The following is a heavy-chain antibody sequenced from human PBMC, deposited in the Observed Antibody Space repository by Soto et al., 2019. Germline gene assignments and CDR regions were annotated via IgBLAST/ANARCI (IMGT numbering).Heavy chain of an antibody. J-gene: IGHJ5*02. V-gene: IGHV4-59*01. D-gene: IGHD6-13*01. CDR1: GGSISSYY. CDR3: ARGGGRRIGAAGRAVWFDP. Sequence: SETLSLTCTVSGGSISSYYWSWIGQPPGKGLEWIGYIYYSGSTNYNPSLKSRVTISVDTSKNQFSLKLSSVTAADTAVYYCARGGGRRIGAAGRAVWFDPWGQGPLVTVCS. CDR2: IYYSGST.